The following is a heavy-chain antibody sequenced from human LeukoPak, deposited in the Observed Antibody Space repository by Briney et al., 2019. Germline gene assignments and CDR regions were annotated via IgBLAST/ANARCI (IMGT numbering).Heavy chain of an antibody. CDR3: TRDFDP. J-gene: IGHJ5*02. V-gene: IGHV3-7*01. Sequence: PGGSLRLSCVASGLSFGNYWMDWVRQAPGKGLEWVGNIKQDGSEKYYEDSVKGRFTISRDNAKNSLYLDMNSLRVEDTAIYYCTRDFDPWGQGTLVTVSS. CDR1: GLSFGNYW. CDR2: IKQDGSEK.